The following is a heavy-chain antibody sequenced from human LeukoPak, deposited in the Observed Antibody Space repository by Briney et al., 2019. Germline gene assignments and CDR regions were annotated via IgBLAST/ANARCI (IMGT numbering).Heavy chain of an antibody. CDR2: IYPGDSDN. Sequence: GAALQTSSKGAGYSFTSYWIGWGRRMPGKGVEWMGIIYPGDSDNRYSPSFQAQVTISADKTSSTAYLQWSSLKASDTAMYYCAREAYYYDSSGKGYFDYWGQGTLVTVSS. V-gene: IGHV5-51*01. CDR3: AREAYYYDSSGKGYFDY. CDR1: GYSFTSYW. D-gene: IGHD3-22*01. J-gene: IGHJ4*02.